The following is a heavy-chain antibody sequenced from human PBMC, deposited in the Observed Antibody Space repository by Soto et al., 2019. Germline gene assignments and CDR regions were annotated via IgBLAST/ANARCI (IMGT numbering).Heavy chain of an antibody. Sequence: PGGSLRLSCAASGFTFSGSAMHWVRQASGKGLEWVGRIRSKANSYATAYAASVKGRFTISRDDSKNTAYLQMNSLKTEDTAVYYCTSTVAGTFSPSDYWGQGTLVTVSS. J-gene: IGHJ4*02. CDR2: IRSKANSYAT. CDR1: GFTFSGSA. V-gene: IGHV3-73*01. CDR3: TSTVAGTFSPSDY. D-gene: IGHD6-19*01.